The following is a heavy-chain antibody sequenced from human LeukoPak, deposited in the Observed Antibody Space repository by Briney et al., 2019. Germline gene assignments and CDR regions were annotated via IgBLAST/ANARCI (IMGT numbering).Heavy chain of an antibody. CDR2: ISSSGSTI. D-gene: IGHD3-10*01. V-gene: IGHV3-48*03. Sequence: GGSLRLSCAASGFTFSSYEMNWVRKAPGRGLEWVSYISSSGSTIYYADSVKGRFTISRDNAKNSLYLQMNSLRAEDTAVYYCARKYYYGSGSYYLSYFDYWGQGTLVTVSS. CDR3: ARKYYYGSGSYYLSYFDY. J-gene: IGHJ4*02. CDR1: GFTFSSYE.